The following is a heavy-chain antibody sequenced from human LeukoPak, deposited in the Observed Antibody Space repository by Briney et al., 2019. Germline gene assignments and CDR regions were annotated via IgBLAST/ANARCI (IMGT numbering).Heavy chain of an antibody. Sequence: PGGSLRLSCAASGFTFSSYAMHWVRQAPGKGLEWVAVISYDGSNKYYADSVKGRFTISRDNSKNTLYLQMNSLRAEDTAVYYCASTVGWERTKGDAFDIWGQGTMVTVSS. D-gene: IGHD1-26*01. CDR2: ISYDGSNK. CDR3: ASTVGWERTKGDAFDI. CDR1: GFTFSSYA. V-gene: IGHV3-30-3*01. J-gene: IGHJ3*02.